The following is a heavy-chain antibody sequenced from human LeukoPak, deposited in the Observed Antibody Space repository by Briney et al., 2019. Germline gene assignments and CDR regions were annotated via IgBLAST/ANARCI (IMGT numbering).Heavy chain of an antibody. D-gene: IGHD6-19*01. J-gene: IGHJ4*02. CDR2: INPSGGST. Sequence: ASVKVSCKASGGTFSSYAISWVRQAPGQGLEWMGIINPSGGSTSYAQKFQGRVTMTRDMSTSTVYMELSSLRSEDTAVHYCASGWYQSFDYWGQGTLVTVSS. CDR3: ASGWYQSFDY. CDR1: GGTFSSYA. V-gene: IGHV1-46*01.